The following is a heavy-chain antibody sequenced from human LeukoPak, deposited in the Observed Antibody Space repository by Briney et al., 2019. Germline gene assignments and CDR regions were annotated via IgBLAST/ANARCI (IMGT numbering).Heavy chain of an antibody. CDR3: ATVLRPSLDY. D-gene: IGHD3-16*01. Sequence: PSETLSLTCTVSGGSITSSSYYWGRIRQPPGKGLEWIGSIYYSGSNYNPSLKSRVIISVDTSKNQFSLKLSSATAADTAVYYCATVLRPSLDYWGQGTLVTVSS. CDR2: IYYSGS. CDR1: GGSITSSSYY. V-gene: IGHV4-39*01. J-gene: IGHJ4*02.